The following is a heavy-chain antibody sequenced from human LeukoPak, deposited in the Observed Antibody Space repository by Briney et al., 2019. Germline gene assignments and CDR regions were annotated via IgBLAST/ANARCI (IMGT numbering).Heavy chain of an antibody. CDR1: GFTFSSDA. CDR3: AKVGRLTYFDY. J-gene: IGHJ4*02. V-gene: IGHV3-30*18. D-gene: IGHD3-3*01. Sequence: TGGSLRLSCAASGFTFSSDAMSWVRQAPGKGLEWVAVISYDGSNKYYADSVKGRFTISRDNSKNTLYLQMNSLRAEDTAVYYCAKVGRLTYFDYWGQGTLVTVSS. CDR2: ISYDGSNK.